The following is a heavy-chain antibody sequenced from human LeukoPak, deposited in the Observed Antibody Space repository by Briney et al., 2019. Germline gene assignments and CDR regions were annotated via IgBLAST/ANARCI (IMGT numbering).Heavy chain of an antibody. CDR1: GGSISSGGYY. CDR3: ARGCCSSTSCYAWNAFDI. Sequence: PSQTLSLTCTVSGGSISSGGYYWSWIRQHPGKGLEWIGYIYYSGSTYYNPSLKSRVTISVDTSKNQFSLKLSSVTAADTAVYYCARGCCSSTSCYAWNAFDIWGQGTMVTVSS. D-gene: IGHD2-2*01. V-gene: IGHV4-31*03. CDR2: IYYSGST. J-gene: IGHJ3*02.